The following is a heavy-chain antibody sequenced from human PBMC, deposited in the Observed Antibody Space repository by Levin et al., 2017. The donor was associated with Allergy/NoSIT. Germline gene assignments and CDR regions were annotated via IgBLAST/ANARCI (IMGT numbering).Heavy chain of an antibody. V-gene: IGHV3-74*03. J-gene: IGHJ5*01. D-gene: IGHD5-12*01. CDR1: GFTFSTYW. Sequence: GESLKISCAASGFTFSTYWMHWVRQAPGKGLVWVSRIKSDGSSTTYADSVMGRFTISRDSAKNTLYLQMTSLGADDTAVYYCARSRSGGYADSWGQGTLVTVSS. CDR2: IKSDGSST. CDR3: ARSRSGGYADS.